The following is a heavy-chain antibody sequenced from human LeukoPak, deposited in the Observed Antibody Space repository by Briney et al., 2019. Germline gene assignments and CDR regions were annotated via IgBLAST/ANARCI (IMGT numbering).Heavy chain of an antibody. CDR2: ILPIFGTA. V-gene: IGHV1-69*06. D-gene: IGHD6-19*01. J-gene: IGHJ6*03. CDR3: ARASGGVAGGYYYYYMDV. CDR1: GGTFSSYA. Sequence: GASVKVSCKASGGTFSSYAISWVRQAPGQGLELMGGILPIFGTANYAQKFQGRVKTTADKSTSTAYMELSSLRSEDTAVYYCARASGGVAGGYYYYYMDVWGKGTTVTVSS.